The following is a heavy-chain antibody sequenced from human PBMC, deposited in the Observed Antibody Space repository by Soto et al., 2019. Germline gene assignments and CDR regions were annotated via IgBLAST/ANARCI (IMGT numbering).Heavy chain of an antibody. CDR2: MSSDGST. V-gene: IGHV4-30-4*01. D-gene: IGHD1-1*01. CDR3: ARIGTLLGIVTNNWFDP. CDR1: GASITTDAYY. J-gene: IGHJ5*02. Sequence: SETLSLTCTVSGASITTDAYYWSWIRQPPGKGLEWIAYMSSDGSTYYNPSLKSRTTTSLDRPKNQISLYLNSVTAADTAVYYCARIGTLLGIVTNNWFDPWGQGSLVTVSS.